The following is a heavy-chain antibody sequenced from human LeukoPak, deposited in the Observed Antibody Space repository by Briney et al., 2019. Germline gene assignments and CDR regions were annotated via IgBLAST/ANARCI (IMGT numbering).Heavy chain of an antibody. J-gene: IGHJ4*02. Sequence: GASVKVSCKASAYTFTSYGISWVRQAPGQGLEWMGWISAYNGNTNYAQKLQGRVTMTTDTSTSTAYMELRSLRSDDTAVYYCARAGHCSSTSCYGYWGQGTLVTVSS. CDR2: ISAYNGNT. CDR1: AYTFTSYG. V-gene: IGHV1-18*01. CDR3: ARAGHCSSTSCYGY. D-gene: IGHD2-2*01.